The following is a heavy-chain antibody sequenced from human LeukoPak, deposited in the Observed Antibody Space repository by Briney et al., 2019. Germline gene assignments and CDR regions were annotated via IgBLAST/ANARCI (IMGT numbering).Heavy chain of an antibody. CDR2: ISGSGGST. Sequence: GGSLRLSCAASGFTFSSYAMSWVRQAPGKGLEWVSAISGSGGSTYYADSVKGRFTISRDDSKNTLYLQMNSLRAEDTAVYYCAKDTYYYDSSGYYYDYWGQGTLVTVSS. CDR1: GFTFSSYA. J-gene: IGHJ4*02. V-gene: IGHV3-23*01. D-gene: IGHD3-22*01. CDR3: AKDTYYYDSSGYYYDY.